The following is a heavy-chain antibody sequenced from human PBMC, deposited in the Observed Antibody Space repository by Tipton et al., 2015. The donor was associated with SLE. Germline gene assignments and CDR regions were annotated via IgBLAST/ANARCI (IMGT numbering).Heavy chain of an antibody. D-gene: IGHD3-3*01. V-gene: IGHV4-39*07. CDR3: ARIEDFWSGRIDY. CDR1: GASISSNCYF. J-gene: IGHJ4*02. Sequence: TLSLTCTVSGASISSNCYFWGWIRQSPGKGLEWIGSISYSGDTNYNPSLMSRVTIPRDTSKNQFSLKLSFVTAADTAFYYCARIEDFWSGRIDYWGQGTLITVSS. CDR2: ISYSGDT.